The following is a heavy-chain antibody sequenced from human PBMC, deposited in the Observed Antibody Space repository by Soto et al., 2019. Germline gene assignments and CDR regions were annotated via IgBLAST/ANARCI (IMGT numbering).Heavy chain of an antibody. CDR1: GFSFSSYA. D-gene: IGHD3-16*01. V-gene: IGHV3-23*01. J-gene: IGHJ4*02. CDR3: VKERIELWLIDY. Sequence: DVQLLESGGGLAQPGESLSPSCVAPGFSFSSYAMSWVRQSPGKGFEWVSTISGSGRITNYADSVKGRFTTSKDTSTNTLYLHMNSLTADDTALYFCVKERIELWLIDYWGQGTLVTVSS. CDR2: ISGSGRIT.